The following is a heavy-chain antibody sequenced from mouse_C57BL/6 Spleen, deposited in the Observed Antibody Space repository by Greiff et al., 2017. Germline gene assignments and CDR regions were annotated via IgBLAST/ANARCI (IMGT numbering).Heavy chain of an antibody. D-gene: IGHD2-4*01. CDR3: ARYDYDVRYYAMDY. V-gene: IGHV1-76*01. Sequence: QVQLKQSGAELVRPGASVKLSCKASGYTFTDYYINWVKQRPGQGLEWIARIYPGSGNTYYNEKFKGKATLTAEKSSSTAYMQLSSLTSEDSAVYFCARYDYDVRYYAMDYWGQGTSVTVSS. J-gene: IGHJ4*01. CDR2: IYPGSGNT. CDR1: GYTFTDYY.